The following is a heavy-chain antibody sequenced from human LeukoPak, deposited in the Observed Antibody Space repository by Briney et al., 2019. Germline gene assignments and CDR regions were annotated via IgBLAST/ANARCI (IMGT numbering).Heavy chain of an antibody. CDR2: ISYDGSYK. V-gene: IGHV3-30*03. CDR3: ASGGIYYGAAFDF. J-gene: IGHJ4*02. D-gene: IGHD1-26*01. Sequence: GGSLRLSCAASGFTFSNYGMHWVRQAPGKGLEWVAFISYDGSYKYYADSVKGRFTISRDNAKNSLYLQMNSLRAEDTALYYCASGGIYYGAAFDFWGQGTLVTVSS. CDR1: GFTFSNYG.